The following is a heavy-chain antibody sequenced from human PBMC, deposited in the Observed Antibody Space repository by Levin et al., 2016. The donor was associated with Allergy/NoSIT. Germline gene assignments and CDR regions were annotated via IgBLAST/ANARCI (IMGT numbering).Heavy chain of an antibody. J-gene: IGHJ6*02. D-gene: IGHD1-7*01. Sequence: ASVKVSCKVSGYTFTNYGISWVRQAPGQGLEWMGWISGYNGNTDYAQNFQDRVTMTTDTSTSTAYMELRSLRSDDTAVYYCARVRDPWNSESYYYQYGMDVWGQGTTVTVSS. CDR1: GYTFTNYG. CDR2: ISGYNGNT. CDR3: ARVRDPWNSESYYYQYGMDV. V-gene: IGHV1-18*01.